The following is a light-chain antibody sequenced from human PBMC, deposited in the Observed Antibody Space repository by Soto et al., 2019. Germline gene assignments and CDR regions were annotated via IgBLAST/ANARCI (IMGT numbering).Light chain of an antibody. Sequence: EIVLTQSPGTLSLSPGERATLSCRSSQSVSSSYLAWYQQKPGQAPRLLIYDASNRATGIPDRFSGSGYGTDFTLTISRLEPEAFAVYYCQQYGIPPTFGQGTKVEIK. CDR2: DAS. CDR1: QSVSSSY. V-gene: IGKV3-20*01. CDR3: QQYGIPPT. J-gene: IGKJ1*01.